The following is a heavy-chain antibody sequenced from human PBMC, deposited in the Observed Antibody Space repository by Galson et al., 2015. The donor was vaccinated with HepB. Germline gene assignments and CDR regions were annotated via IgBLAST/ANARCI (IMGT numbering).Heavy chain of an antibody. CDR1: GFTFSSYW. V-gene: IGHV3-7*03. CDR2: IKQDGSEK. Sequence: SLRLSCAASGFTFSSYWMSWVRQAPGKGLEWVANIKQDGSEKYYVDSVKGRFTISRDNAKNSLYLQMNSLRAEDTAVYYCARDRDGDYVPYYYMDVWGKGTTVTVSS. D-gene: IGHD4-17*01. CDR3: ARDRDGDYVPYYYMDV. J-gene: IGHJ6*03.